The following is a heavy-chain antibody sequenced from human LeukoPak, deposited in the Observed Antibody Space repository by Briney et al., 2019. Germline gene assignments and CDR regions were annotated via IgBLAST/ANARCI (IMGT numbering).Heavy chain of an antibody. CDR2: TIPIFGTA. D-gene: IGHD3-3*01. CDR3: ARAAWSGFRDYYYMDV. V-gene: IGHV1-69*01. J-gene: IGHJ6*03. CDR1: GGTFSSYA. Sequence: GSSVKVSCKASGGTFSSYAISWVRQAPGQGLEWMGGTIPIFGTANSAQKFQGRVTITADESTSTAYMELSSLRSEDTAVYYCARAAWSGFRDYYYMDVWGKGTTVTVSS.